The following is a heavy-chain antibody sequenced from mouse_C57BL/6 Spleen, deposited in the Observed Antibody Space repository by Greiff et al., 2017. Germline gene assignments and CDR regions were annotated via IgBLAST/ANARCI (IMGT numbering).Heavy chain of an antibody. J-gene: IGHJ3*01. CDR2: IDPSDSYT. Sequence: VQLQQPGAELVKPGASVKLSCKASGYTFTSYWMQWVKQRPGQGLEWIGEIDPSDSYTNYNQKFKGKATWTVDTSSSTAYMRLSSLTSEDSGVYYGARGGGNYGGAYWGQGTLVTVSA. V-gene: IGHV1-50*01. CDR3: ARGGGNYGGAY. CDR1: GYTFTSYW. D-gene: IGHD2-1*01.